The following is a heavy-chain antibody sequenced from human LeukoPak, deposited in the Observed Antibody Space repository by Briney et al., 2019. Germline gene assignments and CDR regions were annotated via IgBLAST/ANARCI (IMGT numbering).Heavy chain of an antibody. V-gene: IGHV5-51*01. J-gene: IGHJ6*02. D-gene: IGHD3-9*01. CDR3: ARHPVIDILTGYRAGTPYGMDV. CDR1: GYLFTSYW. CDR2: IYPGDSDT. Sequence: GESLKISCKGSGYLFTSYWIGWVRQLPGKGLEWMGIIYPGDSDTRYSPSFQGQVTISADKSISTAYLQWSSLKASDTAMYYCARHPVIDILTGYRAGTPYGMDVWGQGTTVTVSS.